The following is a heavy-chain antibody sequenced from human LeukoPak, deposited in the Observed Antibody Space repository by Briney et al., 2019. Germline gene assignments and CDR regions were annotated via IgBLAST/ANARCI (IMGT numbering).Heavy chain of an antibody. CDR3: ARRELLAYGDHGFDY. V-gene: IGHV3-23*01. J-gene: IGHJ4*02. D-gene: IGHD4-17*01. CDR1: GFTISTFA. Sequence: GGSLRLSCAASGFTISTFAMNWVRLPPGRGLEWVSTVRESDDRTYYADSVKGRFTISRDNSKNTLYLQTDSLRAEDTAVYFCARRELLAYGDHGFDYWGRGTLVTVSS. CDR2: VRESDDRT.